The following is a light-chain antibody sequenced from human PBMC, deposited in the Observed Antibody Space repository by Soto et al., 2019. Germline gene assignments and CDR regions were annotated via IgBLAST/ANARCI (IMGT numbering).Light chain of an antibody. CDR1: ASDVGVYDY. V-gene: IGLV2-14*01. Sequence: QSALTQPASVSGSPGQSITISCTGTASDVGVYDYVSWYQHHPGKAPKLMIYEVSNRPSGVSNRFSGSKSGNTASLFISGLQSAVEVDYFCCSYTMTTTLVFGGGTKLTVL. CDR2: EVS. J-gene: IGLJ2*01. CDR3: CSYTMTTTLV.